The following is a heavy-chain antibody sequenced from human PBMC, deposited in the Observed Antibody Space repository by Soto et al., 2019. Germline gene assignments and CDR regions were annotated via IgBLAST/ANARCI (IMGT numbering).Heavy chain of an antibody. CDR3: ARDKEMTKSAEYFQH. V-gene: IGHV1-69*13. Sequence: SVKVSCKASGGTFSSYAISWVRQAPGQGLEWMGGIIPIFGTANYAQKLQGRVTITADESTSTAYMELSSLRSEDTAVYYCARDKEMTKSAEYFQHWGQGTLVTVSS. CDR1: GGTFSSYA. CDR2: IIPIFGTA. J-gene: IGHJ1*01. D-gene: IGHD4-17*01.